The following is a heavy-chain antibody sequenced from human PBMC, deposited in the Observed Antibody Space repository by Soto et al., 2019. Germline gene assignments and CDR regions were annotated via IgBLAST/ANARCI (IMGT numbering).Heavy chain of an antibody. Sequence: SVQVSCKASGGTFSSYAISWVRQAPGQGLEWMGGIIPIFGTANYAQKFQGRVTITADESTSTAYMELSSLRSEDTAVYYCARGRISSSSGKDGMDVWGQGTTVTVSS. CDR2: IIPIFGTA. CDR3: ARGRISSSSGKDGMDV. CDR1: GGTFSSYA. V-gene: IGHV1-69*13. D-gene: IGHD6-6*01. J-gene: IGHJ6*02.